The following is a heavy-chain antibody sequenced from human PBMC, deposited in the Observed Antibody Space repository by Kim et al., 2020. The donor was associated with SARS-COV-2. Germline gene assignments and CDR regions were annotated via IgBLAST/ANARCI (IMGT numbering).Heavy chain of an antibody. J-gene: IGHJ4*02. D-gene: IGHD6-13*01. CDR2: ISSSSSYI. CDR3: ARERGSSSWGD. V-gene: IGHV3-21*01. CDR1: GFTFSSYS. Sequence: GGSLRLSCAASGFTFSSYSMNWVRQAPGKGLEWVSSISSSSSYIYYADSVKGRFTISRDNAKNSLYLQMNSLSAEDTAVYYCARERGSSSWGDWGQGTLVTVSS.